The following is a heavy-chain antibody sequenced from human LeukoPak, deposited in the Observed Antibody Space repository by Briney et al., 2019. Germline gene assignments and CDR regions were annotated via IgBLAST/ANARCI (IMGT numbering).Heavy chain of an antibody. J-gene: IGHJ4*02. CDR3: ARHGKVDPTAIGY. D-gene: IGHD2-2*02. V-gene: IGHV4-39*01. Sequence: SETLSLTCTASGGSISSRSYYWGLIRRPPGKRVEWMGSIYSSGTNYYTPSLKSRVTISVDTSKKQFSLRLASVTAADTAVYYCARHGKVDPTAIGYWGQGTLVTVSS. CDR1: GGSISSRSYY. CDR2: IYSSGTN.